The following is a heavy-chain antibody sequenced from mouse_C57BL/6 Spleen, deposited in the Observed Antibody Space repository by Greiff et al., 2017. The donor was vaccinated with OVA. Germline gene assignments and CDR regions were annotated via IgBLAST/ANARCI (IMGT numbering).Heavy chain of an antibody. D-gene: IGHD1-1*01. V-gene: IGHV1-82*01. CDR3: ARRNYEDAMDY. CDR1: GYAFSSSW. J-gene: IGHJ4*01. Sequence: VKLMESGPELVKPGASVKISCKASGYAFSSSWMNWVKQRPGKGLEWIGRIYPGDGDTNYNGKFKGKATLTADKSSSTAYMQLSSLTSEDSAVYFCARRNYEDAMDYWGQGTSVTVSS. CDR2: IYPGDGDT.